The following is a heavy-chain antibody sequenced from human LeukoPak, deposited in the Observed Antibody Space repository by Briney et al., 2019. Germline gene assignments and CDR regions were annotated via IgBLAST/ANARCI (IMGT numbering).Heavy chain of an antibody. CDR3: AREYSSSWYGYFDL. CDR2: IYPDDSDI. D-gene: IGHD6-13*01. Sequence: GESLKISCKGSGYTFTTYWIGWVRQMPGKGLDWMGIIYPDDSDIIYSPSFQGQVTISADKSISTAYLQWSSLKASDTAMYYCAREYSSSWYGYFDLWGRGTLVTVSS. J-gene: IGHJ2*01. V-gene: IGHV5-51*01. CDR1: GYTFTTYW.